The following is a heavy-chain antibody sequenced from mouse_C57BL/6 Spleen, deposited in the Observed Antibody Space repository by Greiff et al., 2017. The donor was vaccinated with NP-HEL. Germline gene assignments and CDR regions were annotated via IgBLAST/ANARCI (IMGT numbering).Heavy chain of an antibody. CDR1: GYTFTSYW. CDR2: IYPSDSET. Sequence: VQLQQPGAELVRPGSSVKLSCKASGYTFTSYWMDWVKQRPGQGLEWIGNIYPSDSETYYNQKFKDKDTLTVDKSSSTAYMQLSSLTSEDSAVYYCARGVQGIAYWGQGTLVTVSA. CDR3: ARGVQGIAY. D-gene: IGHD2-14*01. J-gene: IGHJ3*01. V-gene: IGHV1-61*01.